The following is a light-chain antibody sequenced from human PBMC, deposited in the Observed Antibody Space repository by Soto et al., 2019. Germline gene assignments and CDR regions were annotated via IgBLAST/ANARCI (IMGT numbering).Light chain of an antibody. CDR2: SNN. V-gene: IGLV1-44*01. J-gene: IGLJ1*01. CDR1: SSNIGSNT. Sequence: QSVLTQPPSASGTPGQRVTISCSGSSSNIGSNTVNWYQQLPGTAPKLLIYSNNQRSSGVPDRFSGFKSGTSASLAISGLQSEDEADYYCAAWDDSLNGYVFGTGTKLTVL. CDR3: AAWDDSLNGYV.